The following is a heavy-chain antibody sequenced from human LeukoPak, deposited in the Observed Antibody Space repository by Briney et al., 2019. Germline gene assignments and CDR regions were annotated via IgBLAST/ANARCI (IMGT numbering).Heavy chain of an antibody. Sequence: KPGGSLRLSWAASGFTFSSYSMNWVRQAPGKGLEWVSSISSSSSYTYYADSVKGRFTISRDNAKNSLYLQMNSLRAEDTAVYYCARDLRYYDSSGHDYWGQGTLVTVSS. V-gene: IGHV3-21*01. D-gene: IGHD3-22*01. CDR3: ARDLRYYDSSGHDY. J-gene: IGHJ4*02. CDR2: ISSSSSYT. CDR1: GFTFSSYS.